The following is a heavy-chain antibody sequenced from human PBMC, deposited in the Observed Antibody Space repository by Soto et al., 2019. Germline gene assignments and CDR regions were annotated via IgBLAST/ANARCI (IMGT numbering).Heavy chain of an antibody. CDR3: ARGPRSRFLEWLLQYFDY. Sequence: ASVKVSCKASGYTFTSYDINWVRQATGQGLEWMGWMNPNSGNTGYAQKFQGRVTMTRNTSISTAYMELSSLRSEDTAVYYCARGPRSRFLEWLLQYFDYWGQGTLVTVSS. D-gene: IGHD3-3*01. CDR1: GYTFTSYD. J-gene: IGHJ4*02. V-gene: IGHV1-8*01. CDR2: MNPNSGNT.